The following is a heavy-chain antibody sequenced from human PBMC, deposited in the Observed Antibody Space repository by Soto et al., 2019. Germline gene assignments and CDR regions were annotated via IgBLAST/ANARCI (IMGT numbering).Heavy chain of an antibody. CDR3: ARDDYGGNDDY. CDR1: GYTFTGYY. Sequence: ASVKVSCKASGYTFTGYYVLWVRQAPGQGLEWMGWISAYNGNTNYAQKLQGRVTMTTDTSTSTAYMELRSLRSDDTAVYYCARDDYGGNDDYWGQGTLVTVSS. J-gene: IGHJ4*02. D-gene: IGHD4-17*01. CDR2: ISAYNGNT. V-gene: IGHV1-18*04.